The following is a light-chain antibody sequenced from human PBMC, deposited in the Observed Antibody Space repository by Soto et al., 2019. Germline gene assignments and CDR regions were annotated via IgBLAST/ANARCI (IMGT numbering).Light chain of an antibody. Sequence: QSVLTQSPSASASLGASVKLTCTLSRGHSSYAIAWHQQQPEKGPRYLMRVNSDGRHIKGDGIPDRFSGSSSGAERYLTISSLQSEDEADYYCQTWGTGTVVFGGGTKLTVL. J-gene: IGLJ2*01. CDR1: RGHSSYA. CDR3: QTWGTGTVV. V-gene: IGLV4-69*01. CDR2: VNSDGRH.